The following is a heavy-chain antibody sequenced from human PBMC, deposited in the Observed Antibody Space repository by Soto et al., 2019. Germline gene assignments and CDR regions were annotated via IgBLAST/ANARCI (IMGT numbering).Heavy chain of an antibody. CDR1: GGSISSGGSS. D-gene: IGHD3-22*01. V-gene: IGHV4-30-2*01. CDR2: IYHSVST. J-gene: IGHJ4*02. Sequence: QLQLQESGSGLVKPSQTLSLTCAVSGGSISSGGSSWTWIRQPPGKGLEWIGYIYHSVSTNYNPSLKSRVTISVDRSKNQFSLKLTSVTAADTAVYYCARGAVVNFDSWGQGTLVTVSS. CDR3: ARGAVVNFDS.